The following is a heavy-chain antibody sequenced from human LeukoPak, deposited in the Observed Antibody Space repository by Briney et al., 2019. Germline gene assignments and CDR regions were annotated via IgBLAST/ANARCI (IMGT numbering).Heavy chain of an antibody. CDR1: GFTFSSYW. V-gene: IGHV3-74*01. J-gene: IGHJ4*02. CDR3: AREHDYSNHFDY. D-gene: IGHD4-11*01. Sequence: PGGSLRLSCAASGFTFSSYWMHWVRQAPGKGLAWVSRINSDGSSTSYADSVKGRFTTSRDNAKSTLYLQMNSLRAEDTAVYYCAREHDYSNHFDYWGQGTLVTVSS. CDR2: INSDGSST.